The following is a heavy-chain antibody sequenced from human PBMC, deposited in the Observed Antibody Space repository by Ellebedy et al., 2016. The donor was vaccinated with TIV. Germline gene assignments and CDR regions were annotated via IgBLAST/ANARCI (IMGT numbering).Heavy chain of an antibody. D-gene: IGHD1-1*01. CDR3: AREHMTSTGSPLDY. Sequence: GESLKISCAASGFTFSGYWMNWVRQAPGKGLEWVANIKEDGTEKYYVDSVKGRFTISRDNAKNSLYLQMNSLRAEDTAVYYCAREHMTSTGSPLDYWGQGTLLTVSS. J-gene: IGHJ4*02. V-gene: IGHV3-7*01. CDR1: GFTFSGYW. CDR2: IKEDGTEK.